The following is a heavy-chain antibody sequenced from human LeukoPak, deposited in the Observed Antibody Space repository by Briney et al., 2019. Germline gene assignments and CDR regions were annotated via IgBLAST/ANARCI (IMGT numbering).Heavy chain of an antibody. CDR2: IFYSGKT. CDR1: NGSMTSDSCY. CDR3: ARLWIVATWFDA. D-gene: IGHD2-2*03. J-gene: IGHJ5*02. Sequence: PSETLSLTCTVSNGSMTSDSCYWAWVRPTPGKGLEWIGTIFYSGKTYYSASLKSRVTVSLDTSKKNFSLRLSSVTAADTAVYYCARLWIVATWFDAWGQGALVTVSS. V-gene: IGHV4-39*02.